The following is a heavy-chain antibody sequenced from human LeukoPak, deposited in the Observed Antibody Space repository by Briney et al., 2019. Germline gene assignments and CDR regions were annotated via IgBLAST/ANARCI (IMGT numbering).Heavy chain of an antibody. Sequence: GGSLRLSCAASGFTFSSYAMSWVRQAPGKGLEWVSAISGSGGSTYYADSVKGRFTIFRDNSKNTLYLQMNSLRAEDTAVYYCARPYSGYDLFPDYWGQGTLVTVSS. CDR1: GFTFSSYA. D-gene: IGHD5-12*01. V-gene: IGHV3-23*01. CDR3: ARPYSGYDLFPDY. CDR2: ISGSGGST. J-gene: IGHJ4*02.